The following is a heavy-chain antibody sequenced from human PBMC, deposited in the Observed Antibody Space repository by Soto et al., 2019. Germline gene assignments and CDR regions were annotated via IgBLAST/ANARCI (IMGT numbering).Heavy chain of an antibody. Sequence: SETLSLTCAVSGYSIRTGYYWGWIRQPPGKGLEWIGRVYHSGTTDYNPSLKSRVTISVDTSKNQFSLKLSSVTAADTAVYYCASVRYYGLDVWGQGTTVTVSS. CDR2: VYHSGTT. D-gene: IGHD6-6*01. CDR1: GYSIRTGYY. J-gene: IGHJ6*02. V-gene: IGHV4-38-2*01. CDR3: ASVRYYGLDV.